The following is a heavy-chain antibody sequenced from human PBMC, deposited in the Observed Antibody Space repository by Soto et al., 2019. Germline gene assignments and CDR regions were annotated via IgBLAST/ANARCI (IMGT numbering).Heavy chain of an antibody. J-gene: IGHJ6*02. CDR1: GDSISTNSYS. Sequence: ETLSLTCTVSGDSISTNSYSWGWIRQPPGQGLEWIELFYYSGSTHYNPSLKSRLTVSVDTSKNQFSLKVSSVTAADTAVYYCACLQGYCITTVCYGHYAMDVWGQGTTVSV. V-gene: IGHV4-39*01. CDR2: FYYSGST. CDR3: ACLQGYCITTVCYGHYAMDV. D-gene: IGHD2-2*01.